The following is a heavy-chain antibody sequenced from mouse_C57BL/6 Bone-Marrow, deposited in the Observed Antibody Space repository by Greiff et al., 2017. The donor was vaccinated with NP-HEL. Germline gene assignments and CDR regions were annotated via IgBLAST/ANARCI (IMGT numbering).Heavy chain of an antibody. D-gene: IGHD2-3*01. J-gene: IGHJ2*01. V-gene: IGHV10-1*01. CDR3: VRQGYDGYYLDY. CDR1: GFSFNTYA. CDR2: IRSKSNNYAT. Sequence: EADGGLVQPKGSLKLSCAASGFSFNTYAMHWVRQAPGKGLEWVARIRSKSNNYATYYADSLKDRFTISRDDSESMLYLQMNNLKTEDTAMYYCVRQGYDGYYLDYWGQGTTLTVSA.